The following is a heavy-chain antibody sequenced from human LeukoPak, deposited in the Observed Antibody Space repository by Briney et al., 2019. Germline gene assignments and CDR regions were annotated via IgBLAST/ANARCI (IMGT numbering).Heavy chain of an antibody. V-gene: IGHV3-23*01. J-gene: IGHJ4*02. CDR1: GFTFSSYA. CDR2: ITSAGNT. D-gene: IGHD2-2*01. CDR3: AKGGGPYHLPTDY. Sequence: PGGSLRLSCAASGFTFSSYAMNWVRQAPGKGLEWVSAITSAGNTYYADSVKGRFTIYRDSSKNTLYLQMNSLRSEDTAVYYCAKGGGPYHLPTDYWGQGTLVTVSS.